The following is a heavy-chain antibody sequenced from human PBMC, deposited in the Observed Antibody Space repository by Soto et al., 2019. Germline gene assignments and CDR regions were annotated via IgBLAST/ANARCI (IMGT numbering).Heavy chain of an antibody. CDR1: GGSISSGGYY. Sequence: SETLSLTCTVSGGSISSGGYYWSWIRQHPGKGLEWIGYIYYSGSTYYNPSPKSRVTISVDTSKNQFSLKLSSVTAADTAVYYCSSRGYCSGGDCYSGRDWGQGTLVTVSS. CDR3: SSRGYCSGGDCYSGRD. V-gene: IGHV4-31*03. CDR2: IYYSGST. D-gene: IGHD2-15*01. J-gene: IGHJ4*02.